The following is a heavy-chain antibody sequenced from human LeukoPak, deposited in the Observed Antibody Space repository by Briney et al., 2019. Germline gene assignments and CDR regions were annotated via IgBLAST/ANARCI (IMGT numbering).Heavy chain of an antibody. CDR3: AAPGAAADDGDYYYGMDV. D-gene: IGHD6-13*01. J-gene: IGHJ6*02. Sequence: ASVKVSCKASGFTFTSSAVQWVGQARGQRLEWIGWIVVGSGNTNYAQKFQERVTITRDMSTSTAYMELSSLRSEDTAVYYCAAPGAAADDGDYYYGMDVWGQGTTVTVSS. CDR1: GFTFTSSA. CDR2: IVVGSGNT. V-gene: IGHV1-58*01.